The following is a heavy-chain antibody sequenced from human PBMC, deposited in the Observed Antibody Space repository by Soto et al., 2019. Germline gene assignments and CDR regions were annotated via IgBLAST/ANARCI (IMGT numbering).Heavy chain of an antibody. CDR3: ARLIWSRSSSYYYMDV. J-gene: IGHJ6*03. D-gene: IGHD3-16*01. V-gene: IGHV4-59*08. CDR1: GGSISSYY. Sequence: SETLSLTCTVSGGSISSYYWSWIRQPPGKGLEWIGYIYYSGSTNYNPSLKSRVTISVDTSKNQFSLKLSSVTAADTAVYYCARLIWSRSSSYYYMDVWGKGTTVTVSS. CDR2: IYYSGST.